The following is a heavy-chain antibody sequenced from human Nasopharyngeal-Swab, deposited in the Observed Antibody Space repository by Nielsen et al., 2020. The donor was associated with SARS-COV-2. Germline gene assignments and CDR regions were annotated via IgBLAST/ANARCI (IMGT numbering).Heavy chain of an antibody. CDR3: ARGYSSSWYGIGRGMDV. J-gene: IGHJ6*02. D-gene: IGHD6-13*01. CDR2: TYYRSKWYN. Sequence: SQTLSLTCAISGDSVSSNSAAWNWIRQSPSRGLEWLGRTYYRSKWYNDYAVSVKSRITINPDTSKNQFSLQLNSVTPEDTAVYYCARGYSSSWYGIGRGMDVWGQGTTVTVSS. CDR1: GDSVSSNSAA. V-gene: IGHV6-1*01.